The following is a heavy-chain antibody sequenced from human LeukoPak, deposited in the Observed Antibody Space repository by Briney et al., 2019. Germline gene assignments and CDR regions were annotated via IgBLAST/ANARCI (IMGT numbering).Heavy chain of an antibody. J-gene: IGHJ4*02. CDR2: ISGSGEST. Sequence: GGSLRLSCAASGFTFSTYAMSWVRQAPGKGLEWVSAISGSGESTYYAGSVKGRFTISRDNSKNTLYLQMNSLRADDPALYYCAKDAKRNYDFWDRFDYWGQGALVTVSS. V-gene: IGHV3-23*01. D-gene: IGHD3-3*01. CDR3: AKDAKRNYDFWDRFDY. CDR1: GFTFSTYA.